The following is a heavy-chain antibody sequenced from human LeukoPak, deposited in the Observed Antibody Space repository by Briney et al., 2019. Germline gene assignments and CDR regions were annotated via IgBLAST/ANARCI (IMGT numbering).Heavy chain of an antibody. Sequence: SETLSLTCAVSGGSISSGGYSWSWIRQPPGKGLEWIGYIYHSGSTYYNPSLKSRVTISVDRSKNQFSLKLSSVTAADTAVYYCAKDLYGDEIVRWFDPWGQGTLVTVSS. CDR3: AKDLYGDEIVRWFDP. CDR1: GGSISSGGYS. V-gene: IGHV4-30-2*01. J-gene: IGHJ5*02. D-gene: IGHD4-17*01. CDR2: IYHSGST.